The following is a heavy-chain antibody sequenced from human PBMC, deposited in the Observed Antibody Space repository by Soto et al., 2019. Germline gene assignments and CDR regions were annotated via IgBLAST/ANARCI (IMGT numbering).Heavy chain of an antibody. CDR3: ASHRDLISFPTRRSSDL. J-gene: IGHJ2*01. CDR2: IYSGGST. D-gene: IGHD3-3*01. CDR1: AVTPITKY. V-gene: IGHV3-66*04. Sequence: ASAVTPITKYKIGFRQAPEKGLEWVSVIYSGGSTYYADSVKGRFTISRDNSKNTLYLQMNSLRAEDTAVYYCASHRDLISFPTRRSSDL.